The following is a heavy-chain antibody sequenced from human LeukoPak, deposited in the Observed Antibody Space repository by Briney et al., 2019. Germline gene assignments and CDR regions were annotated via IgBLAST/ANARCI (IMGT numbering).Heavy chain of an antibody. CDR2: TSGSGGST. CDR1: GFTFSSYA. D-gene: IGHD3-3*01. J-gene: IGHJ4*02. CDR3: AKSAPYYDFWSATLGYFDY. Sequence: GGSLRLSCAASGFTFSSYAMSWVRQAPGKGLEWVSATSGSGGSTYYADSVKGRFTISRDNSKNTLYLQMNSLRAEDTAVYYCAKSAPYYDFWSATLGYFDYWGQGTLVTVSS. V-gene: IGHV3-23*01.